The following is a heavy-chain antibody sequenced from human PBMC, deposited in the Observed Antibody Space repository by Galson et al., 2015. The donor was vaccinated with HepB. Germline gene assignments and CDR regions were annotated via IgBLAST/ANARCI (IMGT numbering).Heavy chain of an antibody. V-gene: IGHV1-18*01. CDR2: ISAYNGDI. CDR1: GYIFSNEG. Sequence: SVKVSCKASGYIFSNEGITWVRQAPGQGLEWMAWISAYNGDINYAQKLQGRVTVTTDTSTNTAYMNLKSLSSGDTAVYYCARGVSRLRYGAYWGQGTLITVSS. CDR3: ARGVSRLRYGAY. D-gene: IGHD2-8*01. J-gene: IGHJ4*02.